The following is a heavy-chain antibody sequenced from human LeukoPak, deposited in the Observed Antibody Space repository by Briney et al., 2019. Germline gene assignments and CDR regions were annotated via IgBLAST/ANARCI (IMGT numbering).Heavy chain of an antibody. CDR2: FYAGGST. J-gene: IGHJ4*02. CDR3: ARGAGWNYFVS. D-gene: IGHD6-19*01. CDR1: GFTVSSNY. V-gene: IGHV3-66*02. Sequence: PGGSLRLSCAASGFTVSSNYMSWVRQAPGKGQEWVSVFYAGGSTYYADSVRGRFTISRDNSKNTLDLQMNSLRAEDTAVYYCARGAGWNYFVSWGQGTLVTVSS.